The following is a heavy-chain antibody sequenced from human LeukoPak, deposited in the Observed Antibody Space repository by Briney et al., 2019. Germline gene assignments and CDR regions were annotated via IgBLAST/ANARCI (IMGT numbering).Heavy chain of an antibody. CDR3: AKRVTMVRGVLGGGIDV. CDR1: GFTFSSYA. J-gene: IGHJ6*02. Sequence: GGSLRLSCAASGFTFSSYAMTWVRQAPGRGLKWVSAISCSGDHTFYTDSVQGRFTISRDNSRNTLYLQMNSLRVDDTAVYYCAKRVTMVRGVLGGGIDVWGQGTTVTVSS. D-gene: IGHD3-10*01. CDR2: ISCSGDHT. V-gene: IGHV3-23*01.